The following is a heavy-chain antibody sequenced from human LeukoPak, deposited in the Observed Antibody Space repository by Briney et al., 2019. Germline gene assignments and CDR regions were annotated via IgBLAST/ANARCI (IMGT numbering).Heavy chain of an antibody. J-gene: IGHJ2*01. D-gene: IGHD4-11*01. Sequence: PSESLSLTCTVSGGSISSYYWSWIRQPPGKGLEWIGYIYYSGSTNYNPSLKSRVIISVDTSKNQFSLKLSSVTAADTAVYYCARGTYSNPGKYFDLWGRGTLVTVSS. CDR1: GGSISSYY. V-gene: IGHV4-59*01. CDR3: ARGTYSNPGKYFDL. CDR2: IYYSGST.